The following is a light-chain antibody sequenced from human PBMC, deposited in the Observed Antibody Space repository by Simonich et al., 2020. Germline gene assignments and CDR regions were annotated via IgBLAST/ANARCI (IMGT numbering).Light chain of an antibody. J-gene: IGLJ2*01. CDR2: ENN. V-gene: IGLV1-51*01. Sequence: QSVLPQPPSVSAAPGQKVTISCSGSSSNLGNNYVSWYQQLPGTAPKLLINENNKRPSGSPDRFSGSKSGTSATLGITGLQTGDEADYYCQSYDRSLSGVVFGGGTKLTVL. CDR3: QSYDRSLSGVV. CDR1: SSNLGNNY.